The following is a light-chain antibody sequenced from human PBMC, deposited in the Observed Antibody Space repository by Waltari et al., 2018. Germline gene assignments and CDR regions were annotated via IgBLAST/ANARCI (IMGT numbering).Light chain of an antibody. CDR2: DDS. CDR3: QVWESSVV. J-gene: IGLJ2*01. Sequence: SYVLTPPPSVSVAPGPPARIPFGGDRLGSKMVHWYQQKPGKAPVLVVFDDSDRPSGISERFSGSISGPTATLTISRVEAGDEADYYCQVWESSVVFGGGTKLTVL. CDR1: RLGSKM. V-gene: IGLV3-21*02.